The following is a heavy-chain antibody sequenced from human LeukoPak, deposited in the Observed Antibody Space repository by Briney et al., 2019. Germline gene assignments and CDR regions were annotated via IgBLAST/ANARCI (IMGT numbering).Heavy chain of an antibody. V-gene: IGHV4-59*01. CDR2: IYYSGST. Sequence: SETLSLTCTVSGGSISSYYWSWIRQPPGKGLEWIGYIYYSGSTNYNPSLKSRVTISVDTSKNQFSLKLSSVTAADTAVYYCARGGYDILTGYYYYMDVWGKGTTVTVSS. CDR3: ARGGYDILTGYYYYMDV. J-gene: IGHJ6*03. CDR1: GGSISSYY. D-gene: IGHD3-9*01.